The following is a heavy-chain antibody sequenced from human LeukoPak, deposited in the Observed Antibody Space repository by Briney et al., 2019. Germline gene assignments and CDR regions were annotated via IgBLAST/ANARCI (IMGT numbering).Heavy chain of an antibody. CDR1: GFTFSDYY. Sequence: GGSLRLSCAASGFTFSDYYMSWIRQAPGKGLVWVSYISSSGSTIYYADSVKGRFTISRDNAKNSLYLQMNSLRAEDTAVYYCTTEPPGYCSSTSCWEGNWFDPWGQGTLVTVSS. J-gene: IGHJ5*02. CDR2: ISSSGSTI. CDR3: TTEPPGYCSSTSCWEGNWFDP. D-gene: IGHD2-2*01. V-gene: IGHV3-11*01.